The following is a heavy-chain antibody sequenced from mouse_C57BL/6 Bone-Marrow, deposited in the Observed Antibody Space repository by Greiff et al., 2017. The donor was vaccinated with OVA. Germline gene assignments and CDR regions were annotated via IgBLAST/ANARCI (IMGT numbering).Heavy chain of an antibody. CDR3: ARWVYYFDY. J-gene: IGHJ2*01. V-gene: IGHV1-55*01. CDR2: IYPGSGST. Sequence: QVQLQQPGAELVKPGASVKMSCKASGYTFTSYWITWVKQRPGQGLEWIGDIYPGSGSTNYNEKFKSKDTLTVDTSSSTAYMELRSLTSEDAAVYYCARWVYYFDYWGQGTTLTVSS. CDR1: GYTFTSYW.